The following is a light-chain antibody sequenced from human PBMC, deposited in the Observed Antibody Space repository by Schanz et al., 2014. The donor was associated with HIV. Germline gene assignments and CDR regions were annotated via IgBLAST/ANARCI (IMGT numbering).Light chain of an antibody. V-gene: IGKV3-20*01. CDR2: DAS. J-gene: IGKJ1*01. Sequence: EIVLTQSPATLSLSPGERASLSCRASQSVSIYLAWYKQKPGQSPRLLIYDASNRATGIPARFSGSGSGTDFTLTISRLEPEDFAVYHCQQYGSSPPTFGQGTKVEIK. CDR1: QSVSIY. CDR3: QQYGSSPPT.